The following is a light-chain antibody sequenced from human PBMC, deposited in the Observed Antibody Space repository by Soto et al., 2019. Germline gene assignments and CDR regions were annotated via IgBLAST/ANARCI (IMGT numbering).Light chain of an antibody. CDR1: QSVSSTY. Sequence: EIVLTQSPGTLSLSPGERATLSCRASQSVSSTYLAWYQQKPGQTPRLLIYGGSSRATGIPDRFSGSGSGTDFTLTISRPEPEDFAVYYCQQYGTSPGTFGQGTKVEIK. CDR2: GGS. CDR3: QQYGTSPGT. J-gene: IGKJ1*01. V-gene: IGKV3-20*01.